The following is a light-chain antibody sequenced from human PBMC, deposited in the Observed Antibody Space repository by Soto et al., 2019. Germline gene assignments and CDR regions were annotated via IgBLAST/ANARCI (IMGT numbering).Light chain of an antibody. V-gene: IGKV3-11*01. CDR2: DAS. Sequence: EIVLAQTPAPLSLSPGERATLSCRASQSIRTFLAWYQHRPGQAPRLLIYDASDRATGIPARFSGSGSGTDFTLTISSLEPEDSAFYYCQQRDNWPQTFGQGTKVDIK. CDR3: QQRDNWPQT. CDR1: QSIRTF. J-gene: IGKJ1*01.